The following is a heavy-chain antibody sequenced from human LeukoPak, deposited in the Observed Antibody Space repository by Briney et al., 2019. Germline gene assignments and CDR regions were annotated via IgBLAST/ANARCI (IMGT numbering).Heavy chain of an antibody. CDR2: IKSKTDGGTT. J-gene: IGHJ4*02. V-gene: IGHV3-15*01. D-gene: IGHD3-3*01. CDR3: TTYDFWSGYYNY. CDR1: GFTFSNAW. Sequence: PGGSLRLSCAASGFTFSNAWMSGVRQAPGKGLEGVGRIKSKTDGGTTDYAAPVKGRFTISRDDSTHTLYLQMNSLKTEDTAVYYCTTYDFWSGYYNYWGQGTLVTVSS.